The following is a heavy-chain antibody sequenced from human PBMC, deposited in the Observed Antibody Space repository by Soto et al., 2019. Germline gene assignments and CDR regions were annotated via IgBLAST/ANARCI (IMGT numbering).Heavy chain of an antibody. CDR1: GFTFSTYW. V-gene: IGHV3-7*01. CDR3: VRGCGRASCPYYLDV. Sequence: EVQLVESGGGLVQPGGSLSMSCAASGFTFSTYWMSWVRQAPGKGLEWVATIRQDGSEKHYVDSVEGRFTISRDNAKDSLHLQMDSLRVEDTAVYHCVRGCGRASCPYYLDVWGKGTTVTVSS. D-gene: IGHD2-2*01. J-gene: IGHJ6*03. CDR2: IRQDGSEK.